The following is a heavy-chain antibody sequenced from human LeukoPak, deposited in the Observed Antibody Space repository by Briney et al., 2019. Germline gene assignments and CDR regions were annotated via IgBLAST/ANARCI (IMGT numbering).Heavy chain of an antibody. CDR2: VSGSGGST. CDR1: GFTFSSYA. J-gene: IGHJ1*01. CDR3: AKEDSSVPRKYFQH. Sequence: GGSLRLSCAASGFTFSSYAKSWVRQAPGKRREWVSAVSGSGGSTYYADSVKGRFTISRDNSKNTLYLQMNSLRAEDTAVYYCAKEDSSVPRKYFQHWGQGTLVTVSS. D-gene: IGHD3-22*01. V-gene: IGHV3-23*01.